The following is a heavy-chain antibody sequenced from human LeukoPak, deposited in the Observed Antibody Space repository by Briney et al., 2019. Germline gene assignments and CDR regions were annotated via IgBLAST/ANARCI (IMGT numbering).Heavy chain of an antibody. V-gene: IGHV4-38-2*02. Sequence: SETLSLTCIVSGYSISSGYYWGWIRQPPGKGLEWIGSIYHSGSTYYNPSLKSRVTISVDRSKNQFSLKLSSVTAADTAVYYCARALDYGGNLLSPFGYWGQGTLVTVSS. J-gene: IGHJ4*02. D-gene: IGHD4-23*01. CDR1: GYSISSGYY. CDR3: ARALDYGGNLLSPFGY. CDR2: IYHSGST.